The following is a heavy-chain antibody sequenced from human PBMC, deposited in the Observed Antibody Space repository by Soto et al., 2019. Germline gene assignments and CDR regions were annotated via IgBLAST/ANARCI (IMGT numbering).Heavy chain of an antibody. Sequence: PSETLSLTCAVYGVSFSGYYWIWLRQPPGKGLEWIGEINHSGSTNYNPSLKSRVTISVDTSKNQFSLKLSSVTAADTAVYYCARGFDSSDPRNDYWGQGTLVTVSS. J-gene: IGHJ4*02. D-gene: IGHD6-19*01. CDR1: GVSFSGYY. CDR3: ARGFDSSDPRNDY. CDR2: INHSGST. V-gene: IGHV4-34*01.